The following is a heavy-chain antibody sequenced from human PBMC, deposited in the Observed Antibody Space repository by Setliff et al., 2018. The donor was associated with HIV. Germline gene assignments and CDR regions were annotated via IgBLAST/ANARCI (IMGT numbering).Heavy chain of an antibody. J-gene: IGHJ1*01. CDR3: ATVRRYYYDSSGQEYFQH. V-gene: IGHV1-24*01. D-gene: IGHD3-22*01. CDR2: FDPEDVET. CDR1: GYTLAELS. Sequence: ASVKVSCKVSGYTLAELSIHWVRQTPGKGLEWMGGFDPEDVETVYAQKFQGRVTMTEDTSTDTAYMELSSLRSEDTAVYYCATVRRYYYDSSGQEYFQHWGQGTLVTVSS.